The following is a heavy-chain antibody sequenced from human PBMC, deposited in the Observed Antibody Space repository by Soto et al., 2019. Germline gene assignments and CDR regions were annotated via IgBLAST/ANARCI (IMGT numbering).Heavy chain of an antibody. CDR1: GYSFTSYW. D-gene: IGHD5-12*01. CDR2: IYPGDSDT. V-gene: IGHV5-51*01. J-gene: IGHJ3*02. CDR3: ARQEMATIPAFDI. Sequence: PGESLKISCKGSGYSFTSYWIGWVRQMPGKGLEWMGIIYPGDSDTRYSPSFQGQVTISADKSISTAYLQWSSLKASDTAMHYCARQEMATIPAFDIWGQGTMVTVSS.